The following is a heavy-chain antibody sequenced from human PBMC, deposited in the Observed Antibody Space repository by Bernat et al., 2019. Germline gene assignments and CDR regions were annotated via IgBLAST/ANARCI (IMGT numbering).Heavy chain of an antibody. CDR3: AKEGDVVPTTFLFDY. V-gene: IGHV3-30*02. J-gene: IGHJ4*02. D-gene: IGHD2/OR15-2a*01. CDR2: IRNDGSDK. Sequence: QVHLVESGGGVVQPGGSLRLSCAASGFTSNSYGIHWVRQAPGKGLEWVAFIRNDGSDKYYADSVKGRFTISRDNSKNTVYLQLNSLRPEDTAVYYCAKEGDVVPTTFLFDYWGQGTLVTVSS. CDR1: GFTSNSYG.